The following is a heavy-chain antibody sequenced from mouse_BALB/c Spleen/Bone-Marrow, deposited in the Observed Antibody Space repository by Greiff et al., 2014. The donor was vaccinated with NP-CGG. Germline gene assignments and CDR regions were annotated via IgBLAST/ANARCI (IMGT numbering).Heavy chain of an antibody. V-gene: IGHV1S56*01. J-gene: IGHJ4*01. CDR1: GYTFTSYY. D-gene: IGHD6-2*01. Sequence: QVQLQQSGPELVKPGASVRISCKASGYTFTSYYIHWVKQRPGQGLEWIGWIYPGNVNTTYNEKFKGKATLTADKSSSTAYMQLSSLTSEDSAVYFCARSLSRYAMDYWGQGTSVTVSS. CDR2: IYPGNVNT. CDR3: ARSLSRYAMDY.